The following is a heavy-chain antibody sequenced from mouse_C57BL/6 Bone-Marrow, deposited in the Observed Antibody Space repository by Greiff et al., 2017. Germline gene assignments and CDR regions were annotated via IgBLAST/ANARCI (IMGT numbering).Heavy chain of an antibody. J-gene: IGHJ1*03. V-gene: IGHV5-9*01. D-gene: IGHD1-1*01. Sequence: EVMLVESGGGLVKPGGSLKLSCAASGFTFRSYTMSWVRQTPEKRLQWVAAISGGGGNTYYPDSVKGRFTISRDNDKNILYLQMSSLRSEDTALYYCSRQVTTVLATKYFDVWGTGTTVTVSS. CDR2: ISGGGGNT. CDR3: SRQVTTVLATKYFDV. CDR1: GFTFRSYT.